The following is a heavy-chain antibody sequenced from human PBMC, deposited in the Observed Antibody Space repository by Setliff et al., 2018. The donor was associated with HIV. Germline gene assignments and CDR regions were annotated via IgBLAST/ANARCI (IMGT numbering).Heavy chain of an antibody. D-gene: IGHD6-19*01. V-gene: IGHV4-39*01. CDR2: MYYNGKI. Sequence: SETLSLTCTVSGVSLSSESYYWGWVRQPPGKALEWVGSMYYNGKIFYNPSLRSRVTIFVDSSKNELSLRLQSVTAADTAVYYCAITGYSSGYWYFDYWGQGTLVTVSS. CDR1: GVSLSSESYY. CDR3: AITGYSSGYWYFDY. J-gene: IGHJ4*02.